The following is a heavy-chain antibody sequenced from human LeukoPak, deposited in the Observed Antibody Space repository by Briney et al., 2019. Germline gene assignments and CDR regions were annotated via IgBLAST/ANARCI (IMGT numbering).Heavy chain of an antibody. CDR1: GGSISSYY. CDR2: IFYSGST. J-gene: IGHJ5*02. CDR3: ARGGGSRITIFGVVRSGDWFDP. D-gene: IGHD3-3*01. Sequence: SETLSLTCTVSGGSISSYYWSWIRQPPGKGLEWIGYIFYSGSTNYNPSLKSRVTISVDTSKNQFSLKLSSVTAADTAVYYCARGGGSRITIFGVVRSGDWFDPWGQGTLVTVSS. V-gene: IGHV4-59*12.